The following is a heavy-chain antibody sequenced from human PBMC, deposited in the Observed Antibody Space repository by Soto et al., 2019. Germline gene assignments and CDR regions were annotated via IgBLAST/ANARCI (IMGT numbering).Heavy chain of an antibody. CDR2: ISGSGGST. J-gene: IGHJ4*02. V-gene: IGHV3-23*04. D-gene: IGHD3-16*02. Sequence: EVQLVESGGGLVQPGGSLRLSCAASGFTFSSYAMSWVRQAPGKGLEWVSAISGSGGSTYYADSVKGRFTISRDNSKNTLYLQMNSLRAEDTAVYYCAKGGRMITFGGVIAKGFLIDYWGQGTLVTVSS. CDR1: GFTFSSYA. CDR3: AKGGRMITFGGVIAKGFLIDY.